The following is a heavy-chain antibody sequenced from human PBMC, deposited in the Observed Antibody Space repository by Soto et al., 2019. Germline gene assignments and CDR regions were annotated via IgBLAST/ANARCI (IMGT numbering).Heavy chain of an antibody. Sequence: ASVKVSCKASGYTFTGYYMHWVRQAPGQGLEWMGWINPNSGGTNYAQKFQGWVTMTSDTSISTAFMELSRLRSDDTAVYYCARGLLGIRGMDVWGQGTTVTVSS. J-gene: IGHJ6*02. CDR1: GYTFTGYY. D-gene: IGHD3-16*01. CDR3: ARGLLGIRGMDV. V-gene: IGHV1-2*04. CDR2: INPNSGGT.